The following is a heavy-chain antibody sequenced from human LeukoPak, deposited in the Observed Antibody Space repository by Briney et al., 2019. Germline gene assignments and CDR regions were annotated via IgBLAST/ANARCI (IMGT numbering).Heavy chain of an antibody. CDR2: INPSGGST. D-gene: IGHD6-19*01. CDR3: ARGTVAGTFPDY. CDR1: GYTFTSYY. Sequence: GASVKVSCKASGYTFTSYYMHWVRQAPGQGLEWMGIINPSGGSTSYAQKFQGRVTMTRNTSISTAYMELSSLRSEDTAVYYCARGTVAGTFPDYWGQGTLVTVSS. J-gene: IGHJ4*02. V-gene: IGHV1-46*01.